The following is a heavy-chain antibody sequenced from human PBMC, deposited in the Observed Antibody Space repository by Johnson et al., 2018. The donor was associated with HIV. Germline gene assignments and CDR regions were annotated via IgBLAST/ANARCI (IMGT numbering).Heavy chain of an antibody. CDR1: GFVFSDSH. CDR3: AGGGTYNWSPDRIGNAFDI. D-gene: IGHD1-20*01. CDR2: ISSGGSSI. V-gene: IGHV3-11*04. Sequence: QVQLVESGGDLVKPGGSLRVSCLASGFVFSDSHISWIRQAPGKGLEWISYISSGGSSIYYADSVRGRFTISRDNAKKSLFLQLSRLRAGDTGVYYCAGGGTYNWSPDRIGNAFDIWGQGTTVTVSS. J-gene: IGHJ3*02.